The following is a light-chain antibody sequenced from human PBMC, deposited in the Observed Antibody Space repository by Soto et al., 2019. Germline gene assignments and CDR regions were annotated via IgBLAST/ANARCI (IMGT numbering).Light chain of an antibody. CDR1: QCVSSK. CDR3: KQYNNCPPT. J-gene: IGKJ2*01. V-gene: IGKV3-15*01. Sequence: EIVMMQSPATLSVSPGERATLSCRASQCVSSKLAWFQQKPGQAPRLLIYFASTRATDIPARFSGSGSGTDFTLTISSLQSEDFAVYYCKQYNNCPPTVGEGTKLEIK. CDR2: FAS.